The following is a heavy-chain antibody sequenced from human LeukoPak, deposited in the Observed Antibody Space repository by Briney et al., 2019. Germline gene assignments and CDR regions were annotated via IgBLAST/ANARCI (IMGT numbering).Heavy chain of an antibody. CDR2: ISGSGGST. J-gene: IGHJ4*02. Sequence: PGGSLRLSCAASGFTFSSYAMSWVRQAPGKGLEWVSAISGSGGSTYYADSVKGRFTISGDNSKNTLYLQMNSLRAEDTAVYYCAKLGFYVWGSYRSSYFDYWGQGTLVTVSS. V-gene: IGHV3-23*01. D-gene: IGHD3-16*02. CDR1: GFTFSSYA. CDR3: AKLGFYVWGSYRSSYFDY.